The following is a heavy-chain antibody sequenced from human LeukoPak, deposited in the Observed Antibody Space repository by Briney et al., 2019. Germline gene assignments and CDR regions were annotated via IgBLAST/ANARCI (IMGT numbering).Heavy chain of an antibody. CDR2: IIPIFGTA. Sequence: ASVKLSCKASGGTFSSYAISWVRQAPGQGLEWMGGIIPIFGTANYAQKFKGRVTITADESTSTAYMELSSLRAEDTAVYYCARDHRPYYYDSQRLYYYGMDVWGQGTTVAVSS. CDR3: ARDHRPYYYDSQRLYYYGMDV. CDR1: GGTFSSYA. V-gene: IGHV1-69*01. J-gene: IGHJ6*02. D-gene: IGHD3-22*01.